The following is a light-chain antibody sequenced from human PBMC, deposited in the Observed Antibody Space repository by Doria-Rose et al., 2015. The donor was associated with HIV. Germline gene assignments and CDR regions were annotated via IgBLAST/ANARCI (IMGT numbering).Light chain of an antibody. Sequence: DIQMTQSPHWLAGAPGERATIHCKATQSVIYTSDDKSILACNQQRPGQPPKLLIYWASTRESGVPDRFSGSGSGTEFTLTITSLQAEDVAAYYCQQYYSALALTFGGGTKVEIK. CDR3: QQYYSALALT. CDR1: QSVIYTSDDKSI. J-gene: IGKJ4*01. CDR2: WAS. V-gene: IGKV4-1*01.